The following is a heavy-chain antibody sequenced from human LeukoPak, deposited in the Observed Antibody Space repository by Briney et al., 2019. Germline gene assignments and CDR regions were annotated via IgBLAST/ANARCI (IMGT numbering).Heavy chain of an antibody. Sequence: SVKVSCKTSGDTFSNYAINWVRQAPGQGLEWMGGIIPIFGTVNYAQKFQGRVTITADESTSTAYMELSSLRSEDTAVYYCARDPSPLGQGSRRYYFDYWGQGTLVTVSS. J-gene: IGHJ4*02. CDR1: GDTFSNYA. V-gene: IGHV1-69*13. CDR2: IIPIFGTV. D-gene: IGHD7-27*01. CDR3: ARDPSPLGQGSRRYYFDY.